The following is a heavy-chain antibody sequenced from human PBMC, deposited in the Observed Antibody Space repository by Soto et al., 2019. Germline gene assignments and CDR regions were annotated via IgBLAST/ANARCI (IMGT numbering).Heavy chain of an antibody. V-gene: IGHV1-46*01. CDR1: ADTFTSYY. CDR3: ARSSAGFFGIIIEGSNLLAP. Sequence: ASVKVSCKAPADTFTSYYIHWLRQAPGHGLEWREMINPNGGSTRFAQTFQGRITMTRDTPTSTVYMELRSLRSEDTAIYYCARSSAGFFGIIIEGSNLLAPWGQGSLVTVSS. J-gene: IGHJ5*02. D-gene: IGHD3-3*01. CDR2: INPNGGST.